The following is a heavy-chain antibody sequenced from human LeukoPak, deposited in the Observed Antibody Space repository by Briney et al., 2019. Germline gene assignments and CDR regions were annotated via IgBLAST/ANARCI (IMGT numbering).Heavy chain of an antibody. CDR2: INHSGST. CDR3: ARTRTGTRPFDP. Sequence: PSETLSLTCAVYGGSFSGYYWSWIRQPPGKGLEWIGEINHSGSTNYNPSLKSRVTISVDTSKNQFSLKLSSVTAADTAVYYCARTRTGTRPFDPWGQGTLVTVSS. D-gene: IGHD1-14*01. CDR1: GGSFSGYY. V-gene: IGHV4-34*01. J-gene: IGHJ5*02.